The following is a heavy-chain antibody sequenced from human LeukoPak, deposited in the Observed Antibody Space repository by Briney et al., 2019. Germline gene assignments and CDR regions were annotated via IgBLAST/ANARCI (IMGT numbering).Heavy chain of an antibody. CDR1: GFTFEDYT. V-gene: IGHV3-43*01. J-gene: IGHJ4*02. Sequence: PGGSLRLSCVASGFTFEDYTVHWVRQAPGKTLEWVSLISWDGTTYYTDSVKGRFTISRDNSKNSLYLQMDTLRSEDTAFYYCVKDLSYESSGHVLEYWGQGTLVTVSS. CDR2: ISWDGTT. D-gene: IGHD3-22*01. CDR3: VKDLSYESSGHVLEY.